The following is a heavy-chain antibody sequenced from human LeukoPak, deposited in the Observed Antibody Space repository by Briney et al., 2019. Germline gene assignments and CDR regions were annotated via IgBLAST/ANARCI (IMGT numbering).Heavy chain of an antibody. Sequence: GASVKVSCKASGYTFTSYDINWVRQATGQGLEWMGWMNPNSGNTGYAQKFQGRVTITRNTSISTAYMELSSLRSEDTAVYYCARGRKWREYSSSSGWFDPWGQGTLVTVSS. CDR2: MNPNSGNT. CDR3: ARGRKWREYSSSSGWFDP. D-gene: IGHD6-6*01. V-gene: IGHV1-8*03. CDR1: GYTFTSYD. J-gene: IGHJ5*02.